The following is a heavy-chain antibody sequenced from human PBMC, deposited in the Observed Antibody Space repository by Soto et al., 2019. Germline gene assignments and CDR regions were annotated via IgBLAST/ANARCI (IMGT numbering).Heavy chain of an antibody. CDR2: IFPGDSDT. CDR3: AAGYSTGLDAFDI. D-gene: IGHD2-8*02. V-gene: IGHV5-51*01. Sequence: GESLKISCKGSGYNFANFWIGWVRQMPGKGLEWMGMIFPGDSDTKNSPSLEGQITMSVDKSDSSAYLQWRSLKASGTAIYYCAAGYSTGLDAFDIWGQGTMVTVS. J-gene: IGHJ3*02. CDR1: GYNFANFW.